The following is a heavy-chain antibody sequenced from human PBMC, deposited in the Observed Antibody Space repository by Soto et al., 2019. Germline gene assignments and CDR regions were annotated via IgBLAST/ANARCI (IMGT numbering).Heavy chain of an antibody. CDR2: ISYDGTNK. CDR3: AKAVPPFVVVTASDY. V-gene: IGHV3-30*18. CDR1: GFTFRNFG. D-gene: IGHD2-21*02. Sequence: VGSLRLSCAASGFTFRNFGMHWVRQAPGKGLEWVAVISYDGTNKYYADSVKGRFTISRDNSKNTLYLQINSLRAEDTAVYYCAKAVPPFVVVTASDYWGQGTLVTVSS. J-gene: IGHJ4*02.